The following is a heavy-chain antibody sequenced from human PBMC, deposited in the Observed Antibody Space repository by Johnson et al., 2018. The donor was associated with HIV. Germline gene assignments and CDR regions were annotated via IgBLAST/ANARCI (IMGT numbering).Heavy chain of an antibody. CDR1: SFTFSDYY. CDR3: ARDRGYWDAFDI. V-gene: IGHV3-11*04. J-gene: IGHJ3*02. D-gene: IGHD3-22*01. CDR2: ISSRGGTI. Sequence: QVQLVESGGNLVQPGGSLRLSCAASSFTFSDYYMSWIRQTPGKGLEWVSYISSRGGTIYYGDSVKGRFSISRDNAKNSLYLQMNSLRAEDTAVYYCARDRGYWDAFDIWGQGTMVTVSS.